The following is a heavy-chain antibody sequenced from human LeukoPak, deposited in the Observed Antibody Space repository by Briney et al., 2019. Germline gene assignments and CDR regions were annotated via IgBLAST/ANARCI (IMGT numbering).Heavy chain of an antibody. J-gene: IGHJ4*01. V-gene: IGHV3-9*01. D-gene: IGHD6-25*01. CDR1: GFTFDDYA. CDR3: ARMGPTSSGWPEAFDY. Sequence: HPGRSLRLSCAASGFTFDDYAMHWVRQAPGKGLEWVSGISWNSGSIGYVDSVKGRFTISRDNAKNSLSLQMNSLRAEDTAVYYCARMGPTSSGWPEAFDYWGRGTLVTVSS. CDR2: ISWNSGSI.